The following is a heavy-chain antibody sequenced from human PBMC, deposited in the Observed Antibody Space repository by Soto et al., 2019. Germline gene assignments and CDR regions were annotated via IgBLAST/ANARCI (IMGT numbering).Heavy chain of an antibody. D-gene: IGHD2-21*02. CDR1: GFTFSTYT. CDR2: ISSSSSYI. J-gene: IGHJ4*02. CDR3: ARGLGLTAASLDY. V-gene: IGHV3-21*01. Sequence: EVQLVESGGGLVKPGGSLRLSCAASGFTFSTYTMNWVRQAPGKGLEWVSSISSSSSYISYADSVKGRFTISRDNAKKSLYLQMNSLRADATAVYYCARGLGLTAASLDYWGQGTLVTVSS.